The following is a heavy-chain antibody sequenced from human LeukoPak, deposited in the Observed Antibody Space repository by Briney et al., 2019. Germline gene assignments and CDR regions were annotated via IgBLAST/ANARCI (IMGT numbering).Heavy chain of an antibody. CDR3: ARGGSYRYRYVY. J-gene: IGHJ4*02. D-gene: IGHD3-16*02. CDR1: GFTFSSYW. V-gene: IGHV3-7*04. CDR2: IKHDGSEK. Sequence: GGPLRLSCAASGFTFSSYWMNWVRQAPGKGLEWVANIKHDGSEKYYVDSVKGRFTISRDNAKNSLYLQMNSLRAEDTAFYFCARGGSYRYRYVYWGQGTLVTVSS.